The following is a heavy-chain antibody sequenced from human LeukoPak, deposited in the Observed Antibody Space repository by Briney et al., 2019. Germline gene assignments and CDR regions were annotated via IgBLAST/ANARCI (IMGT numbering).Heavy chain of an antibody. CDR2: ISSSSSYI. CDR1: GFTFSSYS. Sequence: GGSLRLSCAASGFTFSSYSMNWVRQATGKGLEWVSSISSSSSYIYYADSVKGRFTISRDNAKNSLYLQMNSLRAEDTAVYYCARVLGGTGYCSGGSCYSGDFDYWGQGTLVTVSS. CDR3: ARVLGGTGYCSGGSCYSGDFDY. D-gene: IGHD2-15*01. J-gene: IGHJ4*02. V-gene: IGHV3-21*01.